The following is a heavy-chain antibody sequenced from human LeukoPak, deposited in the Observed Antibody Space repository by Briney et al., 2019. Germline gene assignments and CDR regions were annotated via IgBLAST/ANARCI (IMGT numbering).Heavy chain of an antibody. J-gene: IGHJ4*02. CDR3: ARVRYRLAETYIDY. Sequence: SETASLTCAVYGGSFSGYYWSWFRQPPGKGLEWIGEINHSGSTNYNPSLKSRVTISVDTSKNQFSLKLSSVTAADTAVYYCARVRYRLAETYIDYWGQGTLVTVSS. V-gene: IGHV4-34*01. D-gene: IGHD3-16*01. CDR1: GGSFSGYY. CDR2: INHSGST.